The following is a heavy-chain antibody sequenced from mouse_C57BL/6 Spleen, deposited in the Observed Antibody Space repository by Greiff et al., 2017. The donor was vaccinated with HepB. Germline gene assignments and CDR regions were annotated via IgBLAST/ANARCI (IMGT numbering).Heavy chain of an antibody. CDR3: VRRGLTGPWFAY. CDR1: GFSFNTYA. J-gene: IGHJ3*01. D-gene: IGHD3-1*01. Sequence: EVKLVESGGGLVQPKGSLKLSCAASGFSFNTYAMNWVRQAPGKGLEWVARIRSKSNNYATYYADSVKDRFTISRDDSESMLYLQMNNLKTEDTAMYYCVRRGLTGPWFAYWGQGTLVTVSA. CDR2: IRSKSNNYAT. V-gene: IGHV10-1*01.